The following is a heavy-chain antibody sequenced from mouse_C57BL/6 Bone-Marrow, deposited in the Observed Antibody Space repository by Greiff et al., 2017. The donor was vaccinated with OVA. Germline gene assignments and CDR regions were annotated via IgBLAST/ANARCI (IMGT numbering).Heavy chain of an antibody. J-gene: IGHJ4*01. CDR1: GFTFSSYG. CDR2: ISSGGSYT. D-gene: IGHD2-4*01. CDR3: ARQGYDYLYYYAMDY. Sequence: EVKLVESGGDLVKPGGSLKLSCAASGFTFSSYGMSWVRQTPDKRLEWVATISSGGSYTYYPDSVQGRFTISRDNAKNTLYLQMSRLKSEDTAMYYCARQGYDYLYYYAMDYWGQGTSVTVSS. V-gene: IGHV5-6*02.